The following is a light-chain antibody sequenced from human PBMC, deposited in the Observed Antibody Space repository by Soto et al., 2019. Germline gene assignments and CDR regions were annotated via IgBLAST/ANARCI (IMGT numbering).Light chain of an antibody. CDR2: GAS. CDR3: QQYNNWPPRT. CDR1: QSVSSN. J-gene: IGKJ1*01. V-gene: IGKV3-15*01. Sequence: EIVMTQSPATLSVSPGERATLSCRASQSVSSNFAWYQQKPGQAPRLLIYGASTRATGIPARFSGRGSGTAFTLTISSLQCEDFAVYYCQQYNNWPPRTFGQGTKVEIK.